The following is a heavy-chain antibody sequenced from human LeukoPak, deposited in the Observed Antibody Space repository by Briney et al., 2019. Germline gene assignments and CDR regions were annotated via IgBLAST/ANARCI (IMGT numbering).Heavy chain of an antibody. J-gene: IGHJ3*02. V-gene: IGHV3-23*01. CDR3: AKAYYYDTSDLYAFDI. D-gene: IGHD3-22*01. Sequence: GGSLRLSCAASGFTFSTYAMNWVRQAPGKGLEWVSVISDSGGRTYYADSVKGRFTISRDNSKNTLDLQMNSLRAEDTAVYYCAKAYYYDTSDLYAFDIWGQGTMVTVSS. CDR2: ISDSGGRT. CDR1: GFTFSTYA.